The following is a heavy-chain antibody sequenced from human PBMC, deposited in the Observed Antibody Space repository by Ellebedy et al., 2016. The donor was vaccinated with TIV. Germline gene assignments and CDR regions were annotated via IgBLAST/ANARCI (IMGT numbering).Heavy chain of an antibody. CDR1: GFTFSSYW. D-gene: IGHD3-10*01. CDR3: ASGPSFGGY. J-gene: IGHJ4*02. CDR2: IKQDGSEK. V-gene: IGHV3-7*01. Sequence: GESLKISCAASGFTFSSYWMHWVRQAPGKGLEWVANIKQDGSEKYYVDSVKGRFTISRDNAKNSLYLQMNALRAEDTAVYYCASGPSFGGYWGQGTLVTVSS.